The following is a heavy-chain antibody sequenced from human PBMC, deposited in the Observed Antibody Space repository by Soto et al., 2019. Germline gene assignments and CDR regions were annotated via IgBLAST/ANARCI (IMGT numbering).Heavy chain of an antibody. CDR1: GGSISSYY. CDR2: IYYSGST. Sequence: SETLSLTCTVSGGSISSYYWSWIRQPPGKGLERIGYIYYSGSTNYNPTFKTRVTISVDTSKNQYSLKLSSVTAADTAVYYCARDGEKRAVAANYYYCGMYGWGQGTTVTVSS. V-gene: IGHV4-59*01. CDR3: ARDGEKRAVAANYYYCGMYG. D-gene: IGHD6-19*01. J-gene: IGHJ6*02.